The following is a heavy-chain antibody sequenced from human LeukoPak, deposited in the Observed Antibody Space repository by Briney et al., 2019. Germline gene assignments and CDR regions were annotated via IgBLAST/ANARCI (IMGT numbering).Heavy chain of an antibody. J-gene: IGHJ4*02. CDR2: TFYRSKWYN. D-gene: IGHD4-4*01. Sequence: SQTLSLTCAISGDSVFSNSAAWNRIRHSPSRGLEWLGRTFYRSKWYNDYAVSVKSRITINPDTSKNQFSLQLNSVTPEDTAVYYCARDFGTVTPFEYWGQGTQVTVSS. V-gene: IGHV6-1*01. CDR1: GDSVFSNSAA. CDR3: ARDFGTVTPFEY.